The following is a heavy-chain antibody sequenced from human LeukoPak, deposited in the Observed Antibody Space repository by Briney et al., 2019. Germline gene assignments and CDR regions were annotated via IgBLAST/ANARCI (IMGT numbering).Heavy chain of an antibody. CDR1: GFTFSSYA. CDR2: ISGSCGST. V-gene: IGHV3-23*01. J-gene: IGHJ4*02. Sequence: PGGSLRLSCAASGFTFSSYAMSWVRQAPGPGLELVSAISGSCGSTDYADSVKGRFTISRDNSKNTLYLQMNSLGVEDTGVYYCAKGLWASTVGATGIFFDYWGQGIQVTVSS. CDR3: AKGLWASTVGATGIFFDY. D-gene: IGHD1-26*01.